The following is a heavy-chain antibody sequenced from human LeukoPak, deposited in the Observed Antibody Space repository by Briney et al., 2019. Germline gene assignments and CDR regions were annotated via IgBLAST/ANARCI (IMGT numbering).Heavy chain of an antibody. CDR3: ARDVKGYYYYYRMDV. CDR1: GFTFDDYA. Sequence: GRSLRLSCAASGFTFDDYAMHWVRQAPGKGLEWVSGISWNSGSIGYADSVKGRFTISRDSAKNSLYLQMNSLRAEDTALYYCARDVKGYYYYYRMDVWGQGTTVTVSS. V-gene: IGHV3-9*01. J-gene: IGHJ6*02. CDR2: ISWNSGSI.